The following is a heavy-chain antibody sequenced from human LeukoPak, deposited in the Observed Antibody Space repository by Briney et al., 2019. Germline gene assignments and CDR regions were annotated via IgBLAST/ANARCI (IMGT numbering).Heavy chain of an antibody. CDR3: ARGGYCSGGSCYEWGAFDI. CDR2: IYSGGST. CDR1: GFTVSSNY. J-gene: IGHJ3*02. D-gene: IGHD2-15*01. V-gene: IGHV3-53*01. Sequence: GGSLRLSCAASGFTVSSNYMSWVRQAPGKGLEWVSVIYSGGSTYYADSVKGRFTISRGNSKNTLYLQMNSLRAEDTAVYYCARGGYCSGGSCYEWGAFDIWGQGTMVTVSS.